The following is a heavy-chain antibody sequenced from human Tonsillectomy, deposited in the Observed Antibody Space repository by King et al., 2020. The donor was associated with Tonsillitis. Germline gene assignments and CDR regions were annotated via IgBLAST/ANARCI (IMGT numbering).Heavy chain of an antibody. D-gene: IGHD2-21*01. CDR3: AKGGATKTCYPAHFDY. CDR2: ISGSGGST. CDR1: GFTFSSYA. Sequence: VQLVESGGDLVQPGGSLRLSCAASGFTFSSYAMSWVRQAPGKGLEWVSAISGSGGSTYYADSVKGRFTISRDNSKNTLYLQMNSLRAEDTAVYYCAKGGATKTCYPAHFDYWGQGTLVTVSS. J-gene: IGHJ4*02. V-gene: IGHV3-23*04.